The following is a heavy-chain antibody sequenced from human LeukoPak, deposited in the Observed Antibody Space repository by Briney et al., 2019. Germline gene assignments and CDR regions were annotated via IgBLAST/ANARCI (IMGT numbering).Heavy chain of an antibody. CDR2: IYYSGST. CDR3: ARHPYRGNSDFQH. V-gene: IGHV4-59*08. J-gene: IGHJ1*01. D-gene: IGHD4-23*01. Sequence: SETLSLTCTVSGGSISSYYWSWIRQPPGEELEWIGYIYYSGSTYYNPSLTSRVTISVDTSKNQFSLKLGSVTAADTAVYSCARHPYRGNSDFQHWGQGTLVIVSS. CDR1: GGSISSYY.